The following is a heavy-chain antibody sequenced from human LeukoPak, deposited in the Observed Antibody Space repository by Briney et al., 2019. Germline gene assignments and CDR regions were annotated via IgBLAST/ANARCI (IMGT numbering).Heavy chain of an antibody. Sequence: SETLSLTCTVSGGSISSSSYYWGWIRQPPGKGLEWIGCIYYSGSTYYNPSLKSRVTISVDTSKNQFSLKLSSVTAADTAVYYCARDGGSYVHWFDPWGQGTLVTVSS. J-gene: IGHJ5*02. V-gene: IGHV4-39*07. CDR3: ARDGGSYVHWFDP. CDR1: GGSISSSSYY. D-gene: IGHD1-26*01. CDR2: IYYSGST.